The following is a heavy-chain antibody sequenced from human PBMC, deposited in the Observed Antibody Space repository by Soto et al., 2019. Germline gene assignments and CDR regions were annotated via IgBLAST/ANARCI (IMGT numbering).Heavy chain of an antibody. CDR2: ISYDGSNK. CDR3: ARDWRGSHDAFDI. CDR1: GFTFSSYA. Sequence: QVQLVESGGGVVQPGRSLRLSCAASGFTFSSYAMHWVRQAPGKGLEWVAVISYDGSNKYYADSVKGRFTISRDNSKNTLYLQMNSLRAEDTAVYYCARDWRGSHDAFDIWGQGTMDTVSS. D-gene: IGHD1-26*01. J-gene: IGHJ3*02. V-gene: IGHV3-30-3*01.